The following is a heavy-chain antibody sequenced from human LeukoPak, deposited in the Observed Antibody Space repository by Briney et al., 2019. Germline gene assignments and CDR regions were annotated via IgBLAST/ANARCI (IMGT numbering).Heavy chain of an antibody. D-gene: IGHD2-2*01. CDR2: IFPSGGEI. CDR1: GFTFSTFA. J-gene: IGHJ5*02. CDR3: ARDRGRYCSRTSCPSLNCFDP. V-gene: IGHV3-21*01. Sequence: GGSLRLSCAASGFTFSTFAMIWVRQPPGKGLEWVSSIFPSGGEIHYADSVKGRFTISRDNAKNSLYLQMNSLRAEDTAVYYCARDRGRYCSRTSCPSLNCFDPWRQSPLLTV.